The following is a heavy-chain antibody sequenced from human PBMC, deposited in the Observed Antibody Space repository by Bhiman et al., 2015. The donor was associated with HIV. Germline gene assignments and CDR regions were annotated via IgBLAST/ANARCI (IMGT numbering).Heavy chain of an antibody. CDR1: AFTFSSYG. Sequence: QARLVESGGGVVQPGGSLRLSCAASAFTFSSYGMHWVRQAPGKGLEWVAFIRYDGSNKYYVDSVKGRFTISRDNSKSTLYLQMTSLRADDTAVYYCAKGRPGYSSSSLEYYYYYGMDVWGQGTTVTVSS. J-gene: IGHJ6*02. CDR2: IRYDGSNK. CDR3: AKGRPGYSSSSLEYYYYYGMDV. V-gene: IGHV3-30*02. D-gene: IGHD6-13*01.